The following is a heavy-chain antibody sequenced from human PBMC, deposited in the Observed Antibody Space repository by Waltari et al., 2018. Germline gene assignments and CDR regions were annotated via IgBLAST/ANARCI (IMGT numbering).Heavy chain of an antibody. CDR3: TIPSGTYDDY. CDR2: IRSKTDGGTI. V-gene: IGHV3-15*01. D-gene: IGHD1-26*01. CDR1: CFFLSTTW. Sequence: EIQLVASGGGLLEPGGSLGLACAACCFFLSTTWMSWGRQAPGKGLEWVGRIRSKTDGGTIDYGAPVKGRFTISRDDSKNIVYLQLERLKSEDSGVYYCTIPSGTYDDYWGQGTLVTVSS. J-gene: IGHJ4*02.